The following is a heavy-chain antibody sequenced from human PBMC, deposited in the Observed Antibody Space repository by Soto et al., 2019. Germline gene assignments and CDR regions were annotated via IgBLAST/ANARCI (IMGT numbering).Heavy chain of an antibody. J-gene: IGHJ4*02. CDR1: GGTFSSYT. CDR2: IIPILGIA. D-gene: IGHD4-17*01. V-gene: IGHV1-69*02. CDR3: ARFDDYGDYPFDY. Sequence: SVKVSCKASGGTFSSYTISWVRQAPGQGLEWMGRIIPILGIANYAQKFQGRVTITADKSTSTAYMELSSLRSEDTAVYYCARFDDYGDYPFDYWGQGTLVTVSS.